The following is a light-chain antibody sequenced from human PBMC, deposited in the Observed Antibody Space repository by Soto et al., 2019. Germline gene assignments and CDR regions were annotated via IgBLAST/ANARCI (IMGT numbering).Light chain of an antibody. Sequence: LTQPASVSGSPGQSITISCTGTSSDVGGYNYVSWYQQHPGKAPKLMIYEVSNRPSGVSNRFSGSKSGNTASLTISGLQAEDEADYYCSSYTSSSPYVFGTGTKVTV. J-gene: IGLJ1*01. CDR2: EVS. V-gene: IGLV2-14*01. CDR3: SSYTSSSPYV. CDR1: SSDVGGYNY.